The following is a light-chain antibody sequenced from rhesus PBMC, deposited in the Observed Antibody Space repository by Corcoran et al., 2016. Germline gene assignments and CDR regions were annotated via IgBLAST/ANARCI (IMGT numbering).Light chain of an antibody. V-gene: IGLV2-32*01. CDR1: SSDIGVYNY. CDR3: CSYAGRYIYI. CDR2: EVS. J-gene: IGLJ1*01. Sequence: QAALTQPRSVSGSPGQSVTISCPGTSSDIGVYNYVSWYQQHPGTAPKLMIYEVSKRPSGVSDRFSGSKSGNTASLTISGLQAEDEADYYCCSYAGRYIYIFGAGTRLTVL.